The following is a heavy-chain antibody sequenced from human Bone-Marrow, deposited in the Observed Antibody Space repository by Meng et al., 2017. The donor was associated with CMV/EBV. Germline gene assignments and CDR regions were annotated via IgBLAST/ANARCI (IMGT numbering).Heavy chain of an antibody. Sequence: ASVKVSCKASGYTFTSYYIHWVRQAPGQGLEWMGIINPSGGSTSYAQKFQGRVTMTRDTSTSTVYMGLSSLRSEDTAVYYCARTLWFAESLGGWGQGTLVTVSS. V-gene: IGHV1-46*01. CDR3: ARTLWFAESLGG. J-gene: IGHJ4*02. CDR2: INPSGGST. D-gene: IGHD3-10*01. CDR1: GYTFTSYY.